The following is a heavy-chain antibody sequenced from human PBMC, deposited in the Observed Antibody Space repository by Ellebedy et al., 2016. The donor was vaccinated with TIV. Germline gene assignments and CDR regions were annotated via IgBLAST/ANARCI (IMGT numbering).Heavy chain of an antibody. J-gene: IGHJ4*02. V-gene: IGHV4-34*01. CDR2: ISHSGST. D-gene: IGHD3-22*01. Sequence: SETLSLXXTVSGGSIDSGGIYWNWIRQHPGKGLEWIGEISHSGSTNYNPSLKSRVTISVDTSKKQFSLKLSSVTAADTAVYYCARGRSPWYSASSGYYSRPYLDYWGQGTLVTVSS. CDR1: GGSIDSGGIY. CDR3: ARGRSPWYSASSGYYSRPYLDY.